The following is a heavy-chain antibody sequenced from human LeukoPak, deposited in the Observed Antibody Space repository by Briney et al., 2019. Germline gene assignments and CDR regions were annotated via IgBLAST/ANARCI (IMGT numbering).Heavy chain of an antibody. V-gene: IGHV3-53*01. CDR3: ARDLANNWYFDL. D-gene: IGHD2/OR15-2a*01. CDR1: GFTVSSNY. J-gene: IGHJ2*01. Sequence: GGSLRLSCAASGFTVSSNYMSWVRQAPGKGLEWVSVIYSGGSTYYADSVKGRFTISRDNSKNTLYLQMNSLRAEDTAMYYCARDLANNWYFDLWGRGTLVTVSS. CDR2: IYSGGST.